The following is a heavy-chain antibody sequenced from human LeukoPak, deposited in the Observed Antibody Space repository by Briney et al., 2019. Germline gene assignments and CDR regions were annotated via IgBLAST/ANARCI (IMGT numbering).Heavy chain of an antibody. Sequence: PGGSLRLSCAASGFTFSSYAMSWVRQTPGKGLEWVSSFGTRSTSIYHAGSVKGRFAISRDNAKNSLYLQMNSLRAEDTALYYCAREVSEGFDFWGQGTLVTVSS. CDR3: AREVSEGFDF. J-gene: IGHJ4*02. V-gene: IGHV3-21*01. D-gene: IGHD3-22*01. CDR1: GFTFSSYA. CDR2: FGTRSTSI.